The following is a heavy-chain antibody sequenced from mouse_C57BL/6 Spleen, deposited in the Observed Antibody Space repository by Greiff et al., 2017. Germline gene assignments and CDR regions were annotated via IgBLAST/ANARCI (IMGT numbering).Heavy chain of an antibody. D-gene: IGHD2-4*01. CDR3: ARSEGYDYDWFAY. Sequence: VQLQESGPELVKPGASVKISCKASGYTFTDYYINWVKQRPGQGLEWIGWIFPGSGSTYYNEKFKGKATLTVDKSSSTAYMLLSSLTSEDSAVYFCARSEGYDYDWFAYWGQGTLVTVSA. CDR2: IFPGSGST. CDR1: GYTFTDYY. V-gene: IGHV1-75*01. J-gene: IGHJ3*01.